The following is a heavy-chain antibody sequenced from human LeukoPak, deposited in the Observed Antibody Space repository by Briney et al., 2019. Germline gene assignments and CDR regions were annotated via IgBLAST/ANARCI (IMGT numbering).Heavy chain of an antibody. CDR2: ISGSGGST. J-gene: IGHJ5*02. CDR3: AKGRESYNSGYYNCFDP. D-gene: IGHD6-19*01. V-gene: IGHV3-23*01. Sequence: HSGGSLRLSCAASGFTFSSYAMSWVRQAPGKGLEWVSAISGSGGSTYYADSVKSRFTISRDNSKNTLYLQMNSLRAEDTAVYYCAKGRESYNSGYYNCFDPWGQGTLVTVSS. CDR1: GFTFSSYA.